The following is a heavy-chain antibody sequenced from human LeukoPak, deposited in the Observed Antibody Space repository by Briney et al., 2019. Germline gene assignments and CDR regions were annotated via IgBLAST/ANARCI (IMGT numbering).Heavy chain of an antibody. CDR2: IYYSGST. V-gene: IGHV4-39*01. CDR3: ARREHRGILRPFDY. J-gene: IGHJ4*02. Sequence: PSETLSLTCTVSGGSISSSSYYWGWIRQPPGKGLEWIGSIYYSGSTYYNPSLKSRVTISVDTSKNQFSLKLSSVTAADTAVYYCARREHRGILRPFDYWGQGTLVTVSS. D-gene: IGHD3-9*01. CDR1: GGSISSSSYY.